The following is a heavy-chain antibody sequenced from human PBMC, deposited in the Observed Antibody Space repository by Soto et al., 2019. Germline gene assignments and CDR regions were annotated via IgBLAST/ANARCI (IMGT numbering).Heavy chain of an antibody. CDR3: ARELFGRSVWFDP. V-gene: IGHV4-61*08. Sequence: SETLSLTCTVSGDSISRGAYYWTWIRQHPVKGLEWIGYISNSGRTNYNPSLKSRVTISVDTSKNQFSLKLSSVTAADTAVYYCARELFGRSVWFDPWGQGTLVTVS. D-gene: IGHD3-10*01. CDR2: ISNSGRT. CDR1: GDSISRGAYY. J-gene: IGHJ5*02.